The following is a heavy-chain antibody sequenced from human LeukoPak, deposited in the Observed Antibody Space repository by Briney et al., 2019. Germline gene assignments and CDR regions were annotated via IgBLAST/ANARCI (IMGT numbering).Heavy chain of an antibody. Sequence: SETLSLTCAVSGYSISSGYYWSWIRQPPGKGLEWIGEINHSGSTNYNPSLKSRVTISVDTSKNQFSLKLSSVTAADTAVYYCARLESGWRKYDALDIWGQGTMVTVSS. CDR3: ARLESGWRKYDALDI. CDR2: INHSGST. D-gene: IGHD6-19*01. CDR1: GYSISSGYY. J-gene: IGHJ3*02. V-gene: IGHV4-34*01.